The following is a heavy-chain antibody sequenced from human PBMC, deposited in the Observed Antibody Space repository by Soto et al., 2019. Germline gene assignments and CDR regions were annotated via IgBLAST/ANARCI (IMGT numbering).Heavy chain of an antibody. Sequence: QAQLVQSGAEVKKPGASVNISCKASGYTFANYGFIWVRQAPGHGLAWVGWISPYNGKTEYAQNLQGRVTMTRDKATSTAYMELRSMRSDDTAVYYCARDIYGGNCCDAVDIWGQGTMVTVSS. V-gene: IGHV1-18*01. D-gene: IGHD2-15*01. J-gene: IGHJ3*02. CDR3: ARDIYGGNCCDAVDI. CDR2: ISPYNGKT. CDR1: GYTFANYG.